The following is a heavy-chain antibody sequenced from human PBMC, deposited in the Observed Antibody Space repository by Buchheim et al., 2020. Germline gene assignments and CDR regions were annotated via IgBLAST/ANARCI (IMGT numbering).Heavy chain of an antibody. Sequence: QVQLQQWGAGLLKPSETLSLTCAVYGGSFSGYYWSWIRQPPGKGLEWIGEINHSGSTNYNPSLKSRVTISVDTSKKQFSLKLSSVTAADTAVYYCASPSWSGDPMGHYYFDYWGQGTL. V-gene: IGHV4-34*01. D-gene: IGHD4-17*01. CDR3: ASPSWSGDPMGHYYFDY. J-gene: IGHJ4*02. CDR1: GGSFSGYY. CDR2: INHSGST.